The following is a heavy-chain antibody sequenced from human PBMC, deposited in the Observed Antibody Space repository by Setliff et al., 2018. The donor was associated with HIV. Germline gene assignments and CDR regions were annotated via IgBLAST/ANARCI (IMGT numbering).Heavy chain of an antibody. J-gene: IGHJ4*02. D-gene: IGHD3-3*01. V-gene: IGHV4-4*07. CDR3: ARGREWTRRDY. CDR1: GGSISSYY. Sequence: PSETLSLTCTVSGGSISSYYWSWIRQPAGKGLEWIGRIYASGSTNYNPSLKSRVTMSVDTSKNHFSLKLSSVTAADTAVFYCARGREWTRRDYWGQGTLVTVSS. CDR2: IYASGST.